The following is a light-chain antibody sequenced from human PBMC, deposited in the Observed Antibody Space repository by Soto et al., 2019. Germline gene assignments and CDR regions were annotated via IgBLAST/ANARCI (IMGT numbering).Light chain of an antibody. Sequence: DIQMTQSPSSLSASVGDRVTITCRASQSISSYLNWYQQKPGKAPKILIYAASSLQSGVPSRFSGSGSGTYCTLTISSLQPEDFATYYCQQRDSTPLTFGGGTKVEIK. CDR2: AAS. J-gene: IGKJ4*01. CDR3: QQRDSTPLT. CDR1: QSISSY. V-gene: IGKV1-39*01.